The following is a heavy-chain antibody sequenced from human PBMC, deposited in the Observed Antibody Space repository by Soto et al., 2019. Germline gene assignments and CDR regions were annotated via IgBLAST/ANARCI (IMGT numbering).Heavy chain of an antibody. Sequence: ASVKVSCKASGYTFTGYHMHWVRQAPGQGLEWMGWINPNSGGTNYAQKFQGWVTMTRDTSISTAYMELSRLRSDDTAVYYCAREDYDSSGYYFDYWGRGTLVTVS. CDR3: AREDYDSSGYYFDY. CDR2: INPNSGGT. D-gene: IGHD3-22*01. J-gene: IGHJ4*02. V-gene: IGHV1-2*04. CDR1: GYTFTGYH.